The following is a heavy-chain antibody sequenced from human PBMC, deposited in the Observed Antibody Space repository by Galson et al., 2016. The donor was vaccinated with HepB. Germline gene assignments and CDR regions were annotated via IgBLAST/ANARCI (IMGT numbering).Heavy chain of an antibody. J-gene: IGHJ4*02. CDR2: XXGYXGNT. CDR3: GRGSMVRGAPIDF. V-gene: IGHV1-18*01. D-gene: IGHD3-10*01. CDR1: GYTFTXXG. Sequence: SVKVSCKASGYTFTXXGVSXXXQVXXXGLXXMGXXXGYXGNTKYAQELQGRVSMTTDTFTSTAYMELRSLRSDDTAVYYCGRGSMVRGAPIDFWGQGTLVTVSS.